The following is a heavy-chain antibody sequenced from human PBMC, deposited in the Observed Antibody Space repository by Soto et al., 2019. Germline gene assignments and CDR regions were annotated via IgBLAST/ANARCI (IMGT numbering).Heavy chain of an antibody. J-gene: IGHJ6*01. V-gene: IGHV4-59*01. CDR2: IYYSGST. Sequence: QVQLQESGPGLVKPSETLSLTCTVSGGSISSYYWSWIRQPPGKGLEWIGYIYYSGSTNYNPALKSRVTMSVDTSKNQFSLKLSSVTAADTAVYYCARGDPLLWFGEKVYYGMDVW. CDR3: ARGDPLLWFGEKVYYGMDV. D-gene: IGHD3-10*01. CDR1: GGSISSYY.